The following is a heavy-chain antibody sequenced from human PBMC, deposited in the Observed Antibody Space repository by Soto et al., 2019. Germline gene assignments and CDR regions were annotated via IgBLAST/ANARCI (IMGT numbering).Heavy chain of an antibody. J-gene: IGHJ6*02. CDR3: ARDPGDGDYEGYYYYGMDV. D-gene: IGHD4-17*01. V-gene: IGHV4-4*02. CDR2: IYPSGST. Sequence: QVQLQELGPGLVKPSGTLSLTCAVSGGSISSSDWWSWVRQPTGKGLEWIGEIYPSGSTNYNPSLKGRVTISVDKSKNQFSLKLSFVTAADTAVYYCARDPGDGDYEGYYYYGMDVWGQGTTVTVSS. CDR1: GGSISSSDW.